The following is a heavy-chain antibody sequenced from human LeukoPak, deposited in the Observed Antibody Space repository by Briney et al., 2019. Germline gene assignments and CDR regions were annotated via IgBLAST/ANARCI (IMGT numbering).Heavy chain of an antibody. Sequence: GGSLRLSCAASGFTFSSYGMHWVRQAPGKGLEWVAFIRYDGSNKYYADSVKGRFTISRDNSKNTLYLQMNSLRAEDTAVYYCAKDPHGLLWFGELSPNWFDPWGQGTPVTVSS. J-gene: IGHJ5*02. CDR2: IRYDGSNK. CDR3: AKDPHGLLWFGELSPNWFDP. V-gene: IGHV3-30*02. CDR1: GFTFSSYG. D-gene: IGHD3-10*01.